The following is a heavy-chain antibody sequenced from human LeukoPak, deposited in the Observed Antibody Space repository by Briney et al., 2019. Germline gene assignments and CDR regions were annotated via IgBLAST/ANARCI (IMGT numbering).Heavy chain of an antibody. CDR1: GFTVTSNH. CDR3: ARQSGVA. J-gene: IGHJ5*02. CDR2: IYSGGGT. Sequence: PGGSLRLSCAASGFTVTSNHMSWVRQAPGKGLEWVSVIYSGGGTYFADSVKGRFTISRDNSKNTLYLQMNSLRAEDTAAYYCARQSGVAWGQGTLVTVSS. V-gene: IGHV3-66*04. D-gene: IGHD3-3*01.